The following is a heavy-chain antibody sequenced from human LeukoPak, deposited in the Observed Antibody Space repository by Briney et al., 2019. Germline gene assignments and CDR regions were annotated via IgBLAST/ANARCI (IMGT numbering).Heavy chain of an antibody. V-gene: IGHV1-69*13. CDR1: GYTFTGYY. Sequence: SVKVSCKASGYTFTGYYMHWVRQAPGQGLEWMGGIIPIFGTANYAQKFQGRVTITADESTSTAYMELSSLRSEDTAVYYCAREGYYGSGSYNYWGQGTLVTVSS. J-gene: IGHJ4*02. D-gene: IGHD3-10*01. CDR3: AREGYYGSGSYNY. CDR2: IIPIFGTA.